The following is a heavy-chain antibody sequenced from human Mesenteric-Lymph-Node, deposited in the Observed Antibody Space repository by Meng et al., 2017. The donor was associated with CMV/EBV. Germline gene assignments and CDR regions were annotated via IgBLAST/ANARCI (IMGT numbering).Heavy chain of an antibody. CDR1: GCTVSSYW. CDR2: ITSDGRST. CDR3: ARDPGIAVAGTLDY. J-gene: IGHJ4*02. D-gene: IGHD6-19*01. Sequence: ASGCTVSSYWMHWIGQAKGKGVVWVSHITSDGRSTSYADSVKGRCTISRDNSKSTLYLQMNSLRAEDTAVYYCARDPGIAVAGTLDYWGQGTLVTVSS. V-gene: IGHV3-74*01.